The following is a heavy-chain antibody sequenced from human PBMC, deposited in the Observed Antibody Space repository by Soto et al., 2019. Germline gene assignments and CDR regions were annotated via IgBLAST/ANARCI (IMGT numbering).Heavy chain of an antibody. D-gene: IGHD4-17*01. CDR2: VSPDAVNT. V-gene: IGHV3-64*01. Sequence: GGSLRLSCAGSGFSFSTTTLHWVRQAPGKGLEYVSAVSPDAVNTYYANSVKGRFTISRDNSKNTLYLQMGSLRAEDMAVYYCVRDEYGDYIFTYWGRGTLVTVSS. CDR1: GFSFSTTT. CDR3: VRDEYGDYIFTY. J-gene: IGHJ4*01.